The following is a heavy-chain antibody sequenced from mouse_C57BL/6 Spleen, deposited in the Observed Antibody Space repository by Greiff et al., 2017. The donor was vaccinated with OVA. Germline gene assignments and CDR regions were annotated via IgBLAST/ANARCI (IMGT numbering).Heavy chain of an antibody. CDR3: ARDQDYDGAYAMDY. V-gene: IGHV5-4*01. Sequence: EVKLQESGGGLVKPGGSLKLSCAASGFTFSSYAMSWVRQTPDKRLEWVATISDGGSYTYYPDNVKGRFTISRDNAKNNLYLQMSQLKAEDTAMYYCARDQDYDGAYAMDYWGQGTSVTVSS. D-gene: IGHD2-4*01. CDR2: ISDGGSYT. J-gene: IGHJ4*01. CDR1: GFTFSSYA.